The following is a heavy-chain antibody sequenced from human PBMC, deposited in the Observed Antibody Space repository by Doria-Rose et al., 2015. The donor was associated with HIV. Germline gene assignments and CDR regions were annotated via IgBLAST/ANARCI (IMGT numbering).Heavy chain of an antibody. J-gene: IGHJ4*02. D-gene: IGHD3-3*01. V-gene: IGHV3-49*02. CDR3: TKSYNNFWSGSYYDY. CDR2: RSKAYGGTT. Sequence: RSKAYGGTTEYAASLNDRFTISRDDSNTIAYLHMNSLKTEDTAVYFCTKSYNNFWSGSYYDYWGPGTLVTVSS.